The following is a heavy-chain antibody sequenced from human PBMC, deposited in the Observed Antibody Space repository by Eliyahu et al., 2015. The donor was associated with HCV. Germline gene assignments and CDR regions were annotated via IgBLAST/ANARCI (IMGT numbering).Heavy chain of an antibody. CDR2: IRGISGTT. CDR3: AKDSLSHYDGMDV. Sequence: EVQLLESGGGLVQPGGSLTLSXAASGFNFGNYPMTWVRQAPGKGLEWVSTIRGISGTTYYAASVKGRFTISRDDSKKTLFVQMNSLRVEDTAVYYCAKDSLSHYDGMDVWGQGTTVTVSS. CDR1: GFNFGNYP. J-gene: IGHJ6*02. V-gene: IGHV3-23*01.